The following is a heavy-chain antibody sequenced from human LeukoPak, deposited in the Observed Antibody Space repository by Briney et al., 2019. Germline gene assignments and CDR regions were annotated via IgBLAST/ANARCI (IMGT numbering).Heavy chain of an antibody. Sequence: SVKVSCKASGGTFSSYAFSWVRQAPGQGLEWMGRIIPMIDIADYAQKLQGRVTMTTDTSTSTAYMELRSLRSDDTAVYYCAREDCSSTSCYFSDYWGQGTLVTVSS. J-gene: IGHJ4*02. D-gene: IGHD2-2*01. V-gene: IGHV1-69*04. CDR3: AREDCSSTSCYFSDY. CDR1: GGTFSSYA. CDR2: IIPMIDIA.